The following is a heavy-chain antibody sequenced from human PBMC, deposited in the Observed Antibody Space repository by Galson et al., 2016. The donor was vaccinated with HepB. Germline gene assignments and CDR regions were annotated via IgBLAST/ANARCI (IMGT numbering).Heavy chain of an antibody. CDR1: GFTFSSHW. J-gene: IGHJ6*04. V-gene: IGHV3-7*01. CDR2: IKQDGSDK. D-gene: IGHD2-15*01. Sequence: LRLSCAASGFTFSSHWMSWVRQAPGRGLEWVANIKQDGSDKHYVDSVKGRFTVSRDNARKSMFLQMESLRVDDTAVYYCARRLSVLVIAARGWGYGMDVWGKGTAVTVSS. CDR3: ARRLSVLVIAARGWGYGMDV.